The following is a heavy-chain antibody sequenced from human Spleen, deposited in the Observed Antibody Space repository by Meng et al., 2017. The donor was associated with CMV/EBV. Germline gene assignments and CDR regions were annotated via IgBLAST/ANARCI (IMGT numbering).Heavy chain of an antibody. J-gene: IGHJ4*02. Sequence: SVKVSCKASGGTFSRNAFSWVRQAPGQGLEWMGGIIAILGTANYAQKFQGRVTIATDEPTSTAYMELSSLRSEDTAVYYCVRVLYGSGSLLSNWGQGTLVTVSS. CDR1: GGTFSRNA. CDR2: IIAILGTA. D-gene: IGHD3-10*01. V-gene: IGHV1-69*05. CDR3: VRVLYGSGSLLSN.